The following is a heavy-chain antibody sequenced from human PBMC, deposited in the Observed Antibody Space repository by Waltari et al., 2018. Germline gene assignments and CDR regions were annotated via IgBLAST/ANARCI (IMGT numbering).Heavy chain of an antibody. CDR1: GGSFSDYS. CDR2: ISPRGGP. Sequence: QVQLQQWGPGLLKPSETLSLTCVVSGGSFSDYSWAWIRQPPGKGLEWIGAISPRGGPNHSPSLKSRVTMSVDTSKRQVSLLLTSVTAADTAVYYCVRGYTLEVRPLTLKRATHDLLDVWGPGTMVTVSS. CDR3: VRGYTLEVRPLTLKRATHDLLDV. D-gene: IGHD3-22*01. J-gene: IGHJ3*01. V-gene: IGHV4-34*01.